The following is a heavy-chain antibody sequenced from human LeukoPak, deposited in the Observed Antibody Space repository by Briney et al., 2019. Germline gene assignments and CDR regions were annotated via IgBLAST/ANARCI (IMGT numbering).Heavy chain of an antibody. Sequence: PSETLSLTCTVSVGSISSYYWSWFRQPPGRGLEWMGYIYYRGGTNYSPSLNSRVAISLDSSKNQFSLKLSSVTDADTAVYYCARETYGGVVVANHYDYWGQGTLVTVSS. CDR1: VGSISSYY. CDR2: IYYRGGT. J-gene: IGHJ4*02. D-gene: IGHD2-15*01. V-gene: IGHV4-59*12. CDR3: ARETYGGVVVANHYDY.